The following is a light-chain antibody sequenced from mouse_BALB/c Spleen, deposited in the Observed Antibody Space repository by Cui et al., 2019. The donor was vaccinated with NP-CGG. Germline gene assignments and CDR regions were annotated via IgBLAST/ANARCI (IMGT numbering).Light chain of an antibody. Sequence: QAVVTQESALTTSPGETVTLTCRSSTGDITTNNYANWVQEKPDHLFTGLIGGTNNRAPGVPARFSGSLIGDKAALTITGAQTEDEAIYFCALWYSNHWVFGAGTKLTVL. CDR3: ALWYSNHWV. CDR2: GTN. J-gene: IGLJ1*01. CDR1: TGDITTNNY. V-gene: IGLV1*01.